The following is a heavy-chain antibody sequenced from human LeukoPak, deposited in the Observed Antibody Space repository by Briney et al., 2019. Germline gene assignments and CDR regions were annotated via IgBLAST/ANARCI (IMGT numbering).Heavy chain of an antibody. J-gene: IGHJ5*02. CDR2: IYCSGST. CDR3: ARWDGKWFDP. Sequence: PSETLSLTCTVSGGSISTYFWSWIRQPPRKGLEWIGYIYCSGSTNYNPSPKSRVTISVDTSKNQFSLKLSSVTAAGTAVYYCARWDGKWFDPWGQGTLVTVSS. CDR1: GGSISTYF. D-gene: IGHD1-1*01. V-gene: IGHV4-59*01.